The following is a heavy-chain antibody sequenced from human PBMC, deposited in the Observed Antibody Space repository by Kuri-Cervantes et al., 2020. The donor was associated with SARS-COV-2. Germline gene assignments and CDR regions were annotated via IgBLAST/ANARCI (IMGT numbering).Heavy chain of an antibody. CDR2: FDPEDGET. CDR3: ATGVRWSHPFDY. D-gene: IGHD5-24*01. Sequence: ASVKVSCKVSGYTLTELSMHWVRQAPGKGLEWMGGFDPEDGETIYAQKFQGRVTTTEDTSTDTAYMELSSLRSEDTAVYYCATGVRWSHPFDYWGQGTLVTVSS. J-gene: IGHJ4*02. V-gene: IGHV1-24*01. CDR1: GYTLTELS.